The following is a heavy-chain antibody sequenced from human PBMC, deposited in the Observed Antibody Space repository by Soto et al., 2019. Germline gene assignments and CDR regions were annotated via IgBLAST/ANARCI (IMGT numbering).Heavy chain of an antibody. V-gene: IGHV3-21*01. CDR3: ARDGRRLGELSYYYYYGMDV. D-gene: IGHD3-16*02. J-gene: IGHJ6*02. CDR1: GFTFSSYS. CDR2: ISSSSSYI. Sequence: GGSLRLSCAASGFTFSSYSMNWVRQAPGKGLEWVSSISSSSSYIYYADSVKGRFTISRDNAKNSLYLQMNSLRAEDTAVYYCARDGRRLGELSYYYYYGMDVWGQGTTVTVSS.